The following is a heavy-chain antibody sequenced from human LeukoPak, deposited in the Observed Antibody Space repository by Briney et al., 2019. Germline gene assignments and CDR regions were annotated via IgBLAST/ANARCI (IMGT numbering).Heavy chain of an antibody. V-gene: IGHV3-33*01. Sequence: GRSLRLSCAASGFTSSSYGMHWVRQAPGKGLEWVAVIWYDGSNKYYADSVKGRFTISRDNSKNTLFLQMNSLRAEDTAVYYCARDPDDYGDYSYFDYWGQGTLVTVSS. CDR2: IWYDGSNK. D-gene: IGHD4-17*01. CDR1: GFTSSSYG. J-gene: IGHJ4*02. CDR3: ARDPDDYGDYSYFDY.